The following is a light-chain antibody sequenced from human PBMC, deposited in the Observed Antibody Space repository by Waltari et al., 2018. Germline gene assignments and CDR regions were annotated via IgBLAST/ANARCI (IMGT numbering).Light chain of an antibody. V-gene: IGLV2-14*03. CDR3: SSYTSSSTLWV. CDR1: SSDVGGYNY. J-gene: IGLJ3*02. CDR2: DVS. Sequence: SALTQPASVSGSPGQSITISCTGTSSDVGGYNYVSWYQQHPGKAPKLMIYDVSNRPPGVSNRFSGSKSGNTASLTISGLQAEDEADYYCSSYTSSSTLWVFGGGTKLTVL.